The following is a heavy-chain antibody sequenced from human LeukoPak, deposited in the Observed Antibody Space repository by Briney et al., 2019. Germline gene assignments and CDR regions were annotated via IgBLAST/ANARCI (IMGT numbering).Heavy chain of an antibody. D-gene: IGHD4-11*01. CDR3: ARLSTATSDSDY. V-gene: IGHV3-23*01. J-gene: IGHJ4*02. Sequence: GGSLRLSCAASGFTFSSYAMSWIRQAPGKGLEWVSAISGSGGSTYYADSVKGRFTISRDNAKNSLYLQMSGLRAEDTAVYYCARLSTATSDSDYWGQGTLLSVSS. CDR2: ISGSGGST. CDR1: GFTFSSYA.